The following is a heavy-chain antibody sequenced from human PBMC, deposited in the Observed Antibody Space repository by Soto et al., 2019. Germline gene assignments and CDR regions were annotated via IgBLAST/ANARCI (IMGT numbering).Heavy chain of an antibody. Sequence: GGSLRLSCAASGSTFSGSAMHWVRQASGKGLEWVGRIRSKANSYATAYAASVKGRFTISRDDSKNTAYLQMNSLKTEDTAVYYCTRRAGIAAAGSLLHYYYGMDVWGQGTTVTVSS. D-gene: IGHD6-13*01. V-gene: IGHV3-73*01. CDR3: TRRAGIAAAGSLLHYYYGMDV. CDR2: IRSKANSYAT. J-gene: IGHJ6*02. CDR1: GSTFSGSA.